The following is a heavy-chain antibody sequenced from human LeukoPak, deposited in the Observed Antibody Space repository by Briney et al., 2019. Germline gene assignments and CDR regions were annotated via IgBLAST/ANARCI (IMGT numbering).Heavy chain of an antibody. CDR2: LTATGYST. CDR1: GFTFSSFA. CDR3: AKLAGTGDWFDP. D-gene: IGHD1-1*01. Sequence: GGSLRLSCAASGFTFSSFAMSWVRQAPGKGLEWVSGLTATGYSTYYADSVKGRFTISRDNSKNTLYLQMNSLRAEDTAVYYCAKLAGTGDWFDPWGQGTLVTVSS. V-gene: IGHV3-23*01. J-gene: IGHJ5*02.